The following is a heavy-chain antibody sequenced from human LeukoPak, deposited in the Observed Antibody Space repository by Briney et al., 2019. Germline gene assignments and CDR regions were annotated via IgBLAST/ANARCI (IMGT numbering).Heavy chain of an antibody. Sequence: SVKVSCKASGYTFTGYYMHWVRQAPGQGLEWMGRIIPILGIANYAQRFQGRVTITADKSTSTAYMELSSLRSEDTAVYYCARVEGGDTAYYFDYWGQGTLVTVSS. CDR2: IIPILGIA. J-gene: IGHJ4*02. CDR1: GYTFTGYY. D-gene: IGHD5-18*01. CDR3: ARVEGGDTAYYFDY. V-gene: IGHV1-69*04.